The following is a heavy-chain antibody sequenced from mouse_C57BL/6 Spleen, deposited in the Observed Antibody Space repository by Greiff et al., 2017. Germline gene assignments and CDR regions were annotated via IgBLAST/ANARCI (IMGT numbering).Heavy chain of an antibody. D-gene: IGHD1-1*01. Sequence: SGTVLARPGASVKMSCKTSGYTFTSYWMHWVKQRPGQGLEWIGAIYPGNSDTSYNQKFKGKAKLTAVTSASTAYMELSSLTNEDSAVYFCARHEEGHYYGSSYDYWGQGTTLTVSS. CDR3: ARHEEGHYYGSSYDY. CDR1: GYTFTSYW. CDR2: IYPGNSDT. J-gene: IGHJ2*01. V-gene: IGHV1-5*01.